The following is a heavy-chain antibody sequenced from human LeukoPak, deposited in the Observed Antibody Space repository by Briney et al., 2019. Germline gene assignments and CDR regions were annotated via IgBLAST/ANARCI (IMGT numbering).Heavy chain of an antibody. CDR2: IWYDGSNK. CDR3: GKGEDSGYYDY. Sequence: PGGSLRLSCAASGFTFSSYGMHWVRQAPGKGLEWVAVIWYDGSNKYYADSVKGRFTISRDNSKNTLYLQMNSLRAEDTAVYYCGKGEDSGYYDYWGQGTLVTVSS. D-gene: IGHD3-22*01. CDR1: GFTFSSYG. J-gene: IGHJ4*02. V-gene: IGHV3-33*06.